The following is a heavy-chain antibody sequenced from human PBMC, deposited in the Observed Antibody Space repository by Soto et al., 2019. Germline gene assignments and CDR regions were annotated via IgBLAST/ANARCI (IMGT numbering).Heavy chain of an antibody. CDR2: ISGSGGST. CDR3: AKDQGFVAVAGRVPSAVYCMDV. J-gene: IGHJ6*02. CDR1: GFTFSSYA. D-gene: IGHD6-19*01. Sequence: GGSLRLSCAASGFTFSSYAMSWVRQAPGKGLEWVSAISGSGGSTYYADSVKGRFTISRDNSKNTLYLQMNSLRAEDTAVYYCAKDQGFVAVAGRVPSAVYCMDVWGQGTTVTVSS. V-gene: IGHV3-23*01.